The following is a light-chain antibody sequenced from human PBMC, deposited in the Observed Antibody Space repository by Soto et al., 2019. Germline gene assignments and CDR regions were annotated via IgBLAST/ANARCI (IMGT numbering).Light chain of an antibody. V-gene: IGKV1-5*03. J-gene: IGKJ1*01. CDR1: QSISSW. CDR3: QQSYSTPSWT. CDR2: KAS. Sequence: DFQMAQSPSTLSASVGDRFTIPCRASQSISSWLAWYQQKPGKAPKLLIYKASSLESGVPSRFSGSGSGTDFTLTISSLLPEEFATYYCQQSYSTPSWTFGQGTKVDIK.